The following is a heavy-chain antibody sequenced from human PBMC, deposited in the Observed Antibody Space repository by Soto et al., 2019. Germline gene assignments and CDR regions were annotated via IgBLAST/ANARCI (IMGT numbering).Heavy chain of an antibody. CDR2: ISGSGGST. D-gene: IGHD5-18*01. Sequence: GGSLRLSCAASGFTFSSYAMSWVRQAPGKGLEWGSAISGSGGSTYYADSVKGRFTISRDNSKNTLYLQMNSLRAEDTAVYYCAKVVVDTAIVPPDFYFDYWGQGTLVTVSS. V-gene: IGHV3-23*01. CDR3: AKVVVDTAIVPPDFYFDY. CDR1: GFTFSSYA. J-gene: IGHJ4*02.